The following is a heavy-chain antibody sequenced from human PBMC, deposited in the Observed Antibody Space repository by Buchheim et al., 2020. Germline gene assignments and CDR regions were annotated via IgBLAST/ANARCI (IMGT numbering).Heavy chain of an antibody. J-gene: IGHJ4*02. Sequence: EVQLLESGGGLVQPGGSLRLSCAASGFTFSSYAMNWVRQAPGKGLEWVSDISGSGGTTYYADSVRGRLTISRDNSKKTLDMQMNSLRAEDTAIYYCAKARSGRFFDYWGQG. CDR2: ISGSGGTT. CDR3: AKARSGRFFDY. V-gene: IGHV3-23*01. D-gene: IGHD1-26*01. CDR1: GFTFSSYA.